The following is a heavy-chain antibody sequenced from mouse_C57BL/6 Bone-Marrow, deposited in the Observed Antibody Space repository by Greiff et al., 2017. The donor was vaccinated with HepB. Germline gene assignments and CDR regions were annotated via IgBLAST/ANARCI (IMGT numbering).Heavy chain of an antibody. V-gene: IGHV5-6*01. Sequence: EVKLMESGGDLVKPGGSLKLSCAASGFTFSSYGMSWVRQTPDKRLEWVATISSGGSYTYYPDSVKGRFTISRDTAKNTLYLQMSSLKSEDTAMYYCARHGFGDYWGQGTTLTVSS. CDR1: GFTFSSYG. CDR3: ARHGFGDY. J-gene: IGHJ2*01. CDR2: ISSGGSYT. D-gene: IGHD2-2*01.